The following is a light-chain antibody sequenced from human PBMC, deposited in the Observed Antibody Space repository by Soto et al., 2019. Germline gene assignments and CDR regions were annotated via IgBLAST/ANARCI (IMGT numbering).Light chain of an antibody. CDR2: AAS. Sequence: DIQMTQSPSSLSASVGDRVTITCRASQHIRNYLNWYQQKPGKAPKLLIYAASSLQSGVPSRFSGSGSGTDFTLTISSLQPEDFATYYCQQCFSTPWTFGQGTKVEIK. CDR1: QHIRNY. CDR3: QQCFSTPWT. V-gene: IGKV1-39*01. J-gene: IGKJ1*01.